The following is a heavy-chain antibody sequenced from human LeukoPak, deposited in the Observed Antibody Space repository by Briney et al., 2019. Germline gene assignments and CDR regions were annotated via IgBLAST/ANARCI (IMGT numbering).Heavy chain of an antibody. V-gene: IGHV4-59*08. Sequence: SETLSLTCSVSGGSISGFYWSWIRQPPGKGLEWVGYIYYSGSTNYSPSLKSRVTTSVDTSKNQLSLKLSSVTAADTAVYYCARVIGYCSSTSCFGYFDYWGQGTLVTVSS. CDR1: GGSISGFY. CDR3: ARVIGYCSSTSCFGYFDY. CDR2: IYYSGST. J-gene: IGHJ4*02. D-gene: IGHD2-2*01.